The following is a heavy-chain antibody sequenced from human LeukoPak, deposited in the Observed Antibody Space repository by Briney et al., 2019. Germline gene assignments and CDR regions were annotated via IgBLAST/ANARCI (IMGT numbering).Heavy chain of an antibody. CDR3: ARDDNWAFDY. D-gene: IGHD1-1*01. V-gene: IGHV3-21*05. J-gene: IGHJ4*02. Sequence: GGSLRLSCTASGFTFSRYALNWVRQAPGKGLEWVSYISRTNEIHDADSVKGRFTLSRDDAKNSLYLQMNSLRVDDTAVYYWARDDNWAFDYWGQGTLVTVSS. CDR2: ISRTNEI. CDR1: GFTFSRYA.